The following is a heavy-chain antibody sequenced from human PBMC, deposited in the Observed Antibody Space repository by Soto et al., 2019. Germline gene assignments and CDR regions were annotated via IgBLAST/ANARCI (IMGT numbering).Heavy chain of an antibody. D-gene: IGHD3-3*01. CDR3: ASSLTYYDFWSPHETPSYYCYRDDAFDI. CDR1: GGSISSSSYY. V-gene: IGHV4-39*01. J-gene: IGHJ3*02. Sequence: SETLSLTCTVSGGSISSSSYYWGWIRQPPGKGLEWIGSIYYSGYTYYNPSLKSRVTISVDTSKNQFSLKLSSVTAADTAVYYCASSLTYYDFWSPHETPSYYCYRDDAFDIWGQGTMVTVSS. CDR2: IYYSGYT.